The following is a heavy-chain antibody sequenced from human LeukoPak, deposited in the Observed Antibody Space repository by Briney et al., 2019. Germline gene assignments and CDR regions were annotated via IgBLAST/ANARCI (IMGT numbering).Heavy chain of an antibody. D-gene: IGHD2/OR15-2a*01. CDR1: GFIFRSHD. V-gene: IGHV3-30*04. J-gene: IGHJ4*02. Sequence: GRSLRLSCEASGFIFRSHDMHWVRQAPGKGLEWVAAISFDAKKKFYADSVRGRFTISRDNSKNTLYLQIDSLRPEDTALFYCVREPFSTSATAYWGQGTLVAVS. CDR3: VREPFSTSATAY. CDR2: ISFDAKKK.